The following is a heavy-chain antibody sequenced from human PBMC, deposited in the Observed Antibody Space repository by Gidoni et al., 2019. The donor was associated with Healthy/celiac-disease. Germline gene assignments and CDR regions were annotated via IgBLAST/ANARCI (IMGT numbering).Heavy chain of an antibody. CDR1: GGSISSSSYY. V-gene: IGHV4-39*01. Sequence: QLQLQESGPGLVKPSETRSLTCTATGGSISSSSYYWGWIRQPPGKGLEWIGSIYYSGSTYYNPSLKSRVTISVATSKNQFSLKLSSVTAADTAVYYCARGDDYSNYEDYWGQGTLVTVSS. CDR3: ARGDDYSNYEDY. CDR2: IYYSGST. D-gene: IGHD4-4*01. J-gene: IGHJ4*02.